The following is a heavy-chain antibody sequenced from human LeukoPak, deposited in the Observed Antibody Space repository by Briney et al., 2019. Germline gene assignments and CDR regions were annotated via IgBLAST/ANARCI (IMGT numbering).Heavy chain of an antibody. V-gene: IGHV4-39*07. Sequence: SETLSLTCTVSGGSISSSSYYWGWLRQPPGKGLEWIGSIYYSGSTYYNPSLKSRVTISVDTSKNQFSLKLSSVTAADTAVYYCAREGGSGWYYFDYWGQGTLVTVSS. D-gene: IGHD6-19*01. CDR3: AREGGSGWYYFDY. CDR1: GGSISSSSYY. J-gene: IGHJ4*02. CDR2: IYYSGST.